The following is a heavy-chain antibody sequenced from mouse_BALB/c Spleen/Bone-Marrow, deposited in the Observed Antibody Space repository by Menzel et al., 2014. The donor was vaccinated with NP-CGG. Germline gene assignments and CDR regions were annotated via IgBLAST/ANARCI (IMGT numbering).Heavy chain of an antibody. CDR2: INPDSNTI. Sequence: EVQLVESGGGLVQPGGSLELPCAASGFDFSRYWMSWVRQAPGKGLEWIGEINPDSNTINYTPSLKDKFIISRDNAKNTLYLQMSKVRSEDTALYYCVRLGYYGSFAYWGQGTLVTVSA. D-gene: IGHD1-2*01. CDR3: VRLGYYGSFAY. J-gene: IGHJ3*01. V-gene: IGHV4-1*02. CDR1: GFDFSRYW.